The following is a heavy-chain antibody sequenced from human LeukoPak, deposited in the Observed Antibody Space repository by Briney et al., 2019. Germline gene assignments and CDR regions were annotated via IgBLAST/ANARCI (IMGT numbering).Heavy chain of an antibody. CDR3: ARGLNPLYYFDY. J-gene: IGHJ4*02. V-gene: IGHV4-34*01. Sequence: SETLSLTCAVYGGSFSGYYWGWIRQPPGEGLEWIGEINHSGSTNYNPSLKSRVTISVDTSKNQFSLKLSSVTAADTAVYYCARGLNPLYYFDYWGQGTLVTVSS. CDR2: INHSGST. CDR1: GGSFSGYY.